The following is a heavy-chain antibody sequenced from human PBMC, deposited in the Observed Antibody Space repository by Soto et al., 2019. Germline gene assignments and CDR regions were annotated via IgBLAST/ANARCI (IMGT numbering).Heavy chain of an antibody. D-gene: IGHD1-1*01. Sequence: QAQLVQSGAELKKPGASVKVSCKATGYTFSAYTMNWVSQATGQSLEWMGWINAGSGNTKYSQTFQGRVSTTRVTSASTVYMERPGLTSEDTAVYYCSRYTETTGPRANDGLDNSSQGTTVNRSS. J-gene: IGHJ3*02. V-gene: IGHV1-3*01. CDR1: GYTFSAYT. CDR3: SRYTETTGPRANDGLDN. CDR2: INAGSGNT.